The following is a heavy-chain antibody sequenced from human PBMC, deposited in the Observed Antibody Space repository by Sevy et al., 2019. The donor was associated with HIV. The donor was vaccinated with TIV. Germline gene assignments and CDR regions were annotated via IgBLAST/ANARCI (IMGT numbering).Heavy chain of an antibody. V-gene: IGHV3-23*01. Sequence: GGSLRLSCAASGFNFSDYAMAWVRQGPGTGLEWVSSISGTSGRTYYADSVKGRFTVSRDNTQGKLFLQMNSLRVEDTANYYCAKNRVVGSTNSFDSWGQGDLFTVSS. D-gene: IGHD1-26*01. J-gene: IGHJ4*02. CDR2: ISGTSGRT. CDR1: GFNFSDYA. CDR3: AKNRVVGSTNSFDS.